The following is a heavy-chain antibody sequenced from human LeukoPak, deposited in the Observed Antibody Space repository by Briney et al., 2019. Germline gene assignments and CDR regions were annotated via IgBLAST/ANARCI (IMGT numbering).Heavy chain of an antibody. V-gene: IGHV1-8*01. CDR2: MNPNSGNT. CDR1: GYTFTSYD. CDR3: ARAPHCSSTSCSLLNWFDP. J-gene: IGHJ5*02. D-gene: IGHD2-2*01. Sequence: ASVKVSCKASGYTFTSYDINWVRQATGQGLEWMGWMNPNSGNTGYAQKFQGRVTITRNTSISTAYMELSSLRSEDTAVHYCARAPHCSSTSCSLLNWFDPWGQGTLVTVSS.